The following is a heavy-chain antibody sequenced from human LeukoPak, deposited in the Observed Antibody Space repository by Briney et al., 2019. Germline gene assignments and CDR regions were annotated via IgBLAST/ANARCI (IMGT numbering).Heavy chain of an antibody. J-gene: IGHJ4*02. CDR1: GFTVSSNY. D-gene: IGHD3-10*01. Sequence: GGSLRLSCAASGFTVSSNYMSWVRQAPGKGLEWVSLTFGGGTTYYADSVKGRFTVSRDNSKNTLYLQVNNLRAEDTAVYFCARGGRLSSLDYWGEGTLVTVSS. CDR2: TFGGGTT. CDR3: ARGGRLSSLDY. V-gene: IGHV3-66*01.